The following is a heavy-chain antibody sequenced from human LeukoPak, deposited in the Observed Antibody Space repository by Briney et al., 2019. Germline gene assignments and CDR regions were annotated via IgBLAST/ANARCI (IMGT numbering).Heavy chain of an antibody. J-gene: IGHJ5*02. V-gene: IGHV4-38-2*02. CDR1: GYSISSGYY. CDR2: MYHSGST. CDR3: ARVAVVAATRKNWFDP. D-gene: IGHD2-15*01. Sequence: PSETLSLTCTVSGYSISSGYYWGWIRQPPGKGLEWIGSMYHSGSTYYNPSLKSRVTISVDTSKNQFSLKLSSVTAADTAVYYCARVAVVAATRKNWFDPWGQGTLVTVSS.